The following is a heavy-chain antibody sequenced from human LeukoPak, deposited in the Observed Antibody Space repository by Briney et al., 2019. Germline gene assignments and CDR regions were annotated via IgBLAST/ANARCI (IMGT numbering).Heavy chain of an antibody. CDR2: ISSSGSTI. V-gene: IGHV3-11*01. D-gene: IGHD2-2*02. CDR3: ARSLVVPAAIADY. CDR1: GFTFSDYY. Sequence: GGSLRLSCAASGFTFSDYYMSWIRQAPGKGLEWVSYISSSGSTIYYADSVKGRFTISRDNAKNSLYLQMNSLRAEDTAVYYCARSLVVPAAIADYWGQGTLVTVSS. J-gene: IGHJ4*02.